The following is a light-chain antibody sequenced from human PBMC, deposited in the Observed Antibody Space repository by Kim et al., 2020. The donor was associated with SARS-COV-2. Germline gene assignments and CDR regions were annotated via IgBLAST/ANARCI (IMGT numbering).Light chain of an antibody. Sequence: SPWERATRSCKASQSVSSNLPWYQQKPGQAPRLLIYGASTRATGIPARFSGSGSGTEFTLTISSLQSEDFAVYYCQQYNNWPLTFGGETKVNIK. V-gene: IGKV3-15*01. CDR1: QSVSSN. CDR2: GAS. CDR3: QQYNNWPLT. J-gene: IGKJ4*01.